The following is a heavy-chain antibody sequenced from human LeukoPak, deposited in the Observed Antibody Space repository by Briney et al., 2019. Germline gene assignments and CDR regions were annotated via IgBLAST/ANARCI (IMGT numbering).Heavy chain of an antibody. CDR1: AFTVSSYW. CDR3: ARDRTYCSGGRCYDLFDI. V-gene: IGHV3-7*01. Sequence: GGSLRLSCAASAFTVSSYWMTWVRQAPGEGLEWVANINRDGSEKNHVDSVKGRFIISRDNAKNSLYLQMDSLRAEDTAVYYCARDRTYCSGGRCYDLFDIWGQGTMVTVSS. CDR2: INRDGSEK. J-gene: IGHJ3*02. D-gene: IGHD2-15*01.